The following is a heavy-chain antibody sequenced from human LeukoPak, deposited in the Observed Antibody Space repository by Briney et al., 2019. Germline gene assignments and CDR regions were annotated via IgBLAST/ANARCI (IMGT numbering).Heavy chain of an antibody. CDR3: AKGVGDPMGATTHLDY. D-gene: IGHD1-26*01. Sequence: GGSLRLSSAASGFIFSSCAMSWVRQAPGKGLEWVSTISASGGTPYLADSVKGRFTISRDNSKNTLYLQMSSLRAADTAVYYCAKGVGDPMGATTHLDYWGQGILVTVSS. CDR1: GFIFSSCA. V-gene: IGHV3-23*01. J-gene: IGHJ4*02. CDR2: ISASGGTP.